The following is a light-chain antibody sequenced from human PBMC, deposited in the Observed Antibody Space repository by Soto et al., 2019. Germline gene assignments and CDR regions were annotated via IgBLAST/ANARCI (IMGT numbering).Light chain of an antibody. Sequence: DIVMTQSPLSLPVTHVEPASISFRSSQILLHSNGYNYLDWYLQKPGHSPQLLIYLGSNRASGVPDRFSGSGSGTDFTLKISRVEAEDVGVYYCMQALQTGGFTFGPGTKVDIK. J-gene: IGKJ3*01. CDR1: QILLHSNGYNY. V-gene: IGKV2-28*01. CDR2: LGS. CDR3: MQALQTGGFT.